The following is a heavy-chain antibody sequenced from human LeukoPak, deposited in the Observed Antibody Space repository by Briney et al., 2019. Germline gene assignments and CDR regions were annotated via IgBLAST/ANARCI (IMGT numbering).Heavy chain of an antibody. Sequence: GGSLRLSCAASGLTFNNAWMSWVRQAPEKGLEWVGRIISNTYGGTTNYAAPVKGRFTISRDDSKSMLYLQMNSLKIEDTAVYYCTTIRDLDYWGQGTLVTVSS. CDR3: TTIRDLDY. D-gene: IGHD5-24*01. CDR1: GLTFNNAW. J-gene: IGHJ4*02. CDR2: IISNTYGGTT. V-gene: IGHV3-15*01.